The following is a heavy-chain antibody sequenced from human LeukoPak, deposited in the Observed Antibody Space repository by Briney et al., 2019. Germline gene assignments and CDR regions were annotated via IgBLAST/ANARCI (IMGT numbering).Heavy chain of an antibody. D-gene: IGHD6-19*01. J-gene: IGHJ4*02. CDR1: GFTFSSYG. Sequence: PGGSLRLSCAASGFTFSSYGMHWVRQAPGKGLEWVAVISYDGSNKYYADSVKGRFAISRDNSKNTLYLQMNSLRAEDTAVYYCARDRVQWLVRHYFDYWGQGTLVTVSS. CDR3: ARDRVQWLVRHYFDY. CDR2: ISYDGSNK. V-gene: IGHV3-30*03.